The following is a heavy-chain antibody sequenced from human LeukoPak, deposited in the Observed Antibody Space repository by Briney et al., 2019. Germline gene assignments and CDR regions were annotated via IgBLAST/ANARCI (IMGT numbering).Heavy chain of an antibody. CDR2: IKQDGSEK. CDR1: GFIFSSYW. CDR3: ARDSSGYQ. V-gene: IGHV3-7*01. Sequence: QPGGSLRLSCAASGFIFSSYWMSWVRQAPGKGLEWVANIKQDGSEKYYVDSVKGRFTISRDNAKNSLYLQMNSLRAEDTAVYYCARDSSGYQWGQGTLVTVSS. D-gene: IGHD3-22*01. J-gene: IGHJ4*02.